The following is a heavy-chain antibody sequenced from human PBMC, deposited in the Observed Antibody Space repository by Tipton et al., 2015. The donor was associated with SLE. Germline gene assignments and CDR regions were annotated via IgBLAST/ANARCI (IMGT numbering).Heavy chain of an antibody. CDR1: GVSISSASYY. D-gene: IGHD1-14*01. Sequence: TLSLTCSVSGVSISSASYYWNWIRQPAGKGPEWIGRIFTSGSPDYNPSLKSRVTISLDTSKNQFSLRLSSVTAADTAVYYCARSPGTARAEYFHHWGQGTLVTVSS. CDR2: IFTSGSP. CDR3: ARSPGTARAEYFHH. J-gene: IGHJ1*01. V-gene: IGHV4-61*02.